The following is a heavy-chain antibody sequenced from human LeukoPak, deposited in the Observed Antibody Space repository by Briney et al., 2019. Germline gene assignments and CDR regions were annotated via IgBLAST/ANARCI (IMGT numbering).Heavy chain of an antibody. CDR3: ARVGYYYDSSGLDAWAGYYYYYMDV. V-gene: IGHV4-59*01. D-gene: IGHD3-22*01. Sequence: VKHSETLSLTCTVSGGSISSYYWSWIRQPPGKGREWIGYIYYSGSTNYNPSLKSRVTISVDTSKNQFSLKLSSATAADTAVYYCARVGYYYDSSGLDAWAGYYYYYMDVWGKGTTITVSS. CDR1: GGSISSYY. J-gene: IGHJ6*03. CDR2: IYYSGST.